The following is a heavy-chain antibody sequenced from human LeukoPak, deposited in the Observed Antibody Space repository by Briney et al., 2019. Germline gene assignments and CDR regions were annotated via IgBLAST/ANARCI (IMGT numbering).Heavy chain of an antibody. V-gene: IGHV3-21*01. J-gene: IGHJ4*02. CDR2: ISSSSSHI. CDR3: ARVTRAQWLVDPFDY. Sequence: GGSLRLSCAASGFTFSSYSMNWVRQAPGKGLEWVSSISSSSSHIYYADSVKGRFTISRDNAKNSLYLQMNSLRAEDTAVYYCARVTRAQWLVDPFDYWGQGTLVTVSS. CDR1: GFTFSSYS. D-gene: IGHD6-19*01.